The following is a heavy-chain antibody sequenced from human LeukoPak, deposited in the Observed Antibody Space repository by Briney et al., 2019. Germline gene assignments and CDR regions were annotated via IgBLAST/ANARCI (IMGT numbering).Heavy chain of an antibody. CDR1: GFTFSIYA. CDR3: ARDRPNYYGSDGHYYRRDGDY. CDR2: ITSRGEST. V-gene: IGHV3-23*01. Sequence: GGSLRLSCAASGFTFSIYAMSWVRQAPGKGLQWVSSITSRGESTWYVDSVKGRFTITRGNSENTLYLQMHSLRAEDTAVYYCARDRPNYYGSDGHYYRRDGDYWGRGTLVSVSS. J-gene: IGHJ4*02. D-gene: IGHD3-22*01.